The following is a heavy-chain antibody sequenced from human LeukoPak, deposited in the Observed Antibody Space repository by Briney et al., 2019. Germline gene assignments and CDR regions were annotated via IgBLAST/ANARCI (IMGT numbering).Heavy chain of an antibody. V-gene: IGHV4-34*01. J-gene: IGHJ6*03. CDR1: SGSFSGYY. CDR2: INHSGST. D-gene: IGHD3-3*01. CDR3: ARNRPGLTYYDFWTGYPQTYYMDV. Sequence: SETLSLTCAVYSGSFSGYYWSWIRQPPGKGLEWIGEINHSGSTNYNPSLKSRVTISVDTSKNQFSLKLSSVTAADTAVYYCARNRPGLTYYDFWTGYPQTYYMDVWGKGTTVTVSS.